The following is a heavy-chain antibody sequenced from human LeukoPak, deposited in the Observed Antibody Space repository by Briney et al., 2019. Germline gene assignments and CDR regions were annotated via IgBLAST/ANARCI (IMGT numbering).Heavy chain of an antibody. Sequence: PSETLSLACAVSGSSFYDPYYWAWLRQPPGRGLEWIETVFQGGRTFYNASLESRFTTSRDMSNNPFFLHLNTMTAADTAVYYCARVINVPQFIDSWGQGTLVTVSS. V-gene: IGHV4-38-2*01. CDR1: GSSFYDPYY. CDR3: ARVINVPQFIDS. D-gene: IGHD3-10*02. CDR2: VFQGGRT. J-gene: IGHJ4*02.